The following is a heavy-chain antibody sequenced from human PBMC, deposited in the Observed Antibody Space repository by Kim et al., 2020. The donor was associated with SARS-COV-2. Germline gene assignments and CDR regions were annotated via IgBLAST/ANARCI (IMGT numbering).Heavy chain of an antibody. Sequence: NPSLKSRVTISVDTSKNQFSLKLSSVTAADTAVYYCASYGSGVPFYGMDVWGQGTTVTVSS. D-gene: IGHD3-10*01. J-gene: IGHJ6*02. V-gene: IGHV4-59*01. CDR3: ASYGSGVPFYGMDV.